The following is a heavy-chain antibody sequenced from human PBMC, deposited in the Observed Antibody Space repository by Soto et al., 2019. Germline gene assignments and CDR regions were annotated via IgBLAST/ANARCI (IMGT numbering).Heavy chain of an antibody. CDR2: ISAYNGNT. Sequence: TFTSYGISGVRQAPGQGLEWMGWISAYNGNTNYAQKLQGRVTMTTDTSTSTAYMELRSLRSDDTAVYYCARDNPSYSSGWAFDYWGPGTLVTVSS. J-gene: IGHJ4*02. D-gene: IGHD6-19*01. CDR1: TFTSYG. CDR3: ARDNPSYSSGWAFDY. V-gene: IGHV1-18*04.